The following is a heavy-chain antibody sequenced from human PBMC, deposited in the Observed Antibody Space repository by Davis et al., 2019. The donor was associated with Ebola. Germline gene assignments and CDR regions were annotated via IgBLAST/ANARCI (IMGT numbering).Heavy chain of an antibody. J-gene: IGHJ6*04. CDR2: IYYSGST. CDR3: ARGPRGSWDV. Sequence: PSETLSLTCTVSGGSISSGGYYWSWIRQHPGKGLEWIGYIYYSGSTYYNPSLKSRVTISGDTSKNQFSLKLSSVTAADTAVYYCARGPRGSWDVWGKGTTVTVSS. CDR1: GGSISSGGYY. V-gene: IGHV4-31*03. D-gene: IGHD2-15*01.